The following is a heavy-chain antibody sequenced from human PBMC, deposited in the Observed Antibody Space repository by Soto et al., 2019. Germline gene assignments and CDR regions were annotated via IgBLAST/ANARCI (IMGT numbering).Heavy chain of an antibody. Sequence: QVQLVQSGAEVKKPGASVKVSCKASGYIFTNYDINWVRQATGQGLEYLGWINPNSGNTGYVQKFKGRVTMTRNTSINTAYMELHSLRSEDTAVYYCAGGIKYGDYSRWFAPWRQGTLVTVSS. V-gene: IGHV1-8*01. D-gene: IGHD4-17*01. J-gene: IGHJ5*02. CDR3: AGGIKYGDYSRWFAP. CDR2: INPNSGNT. CDR1: GYIFTNYD.